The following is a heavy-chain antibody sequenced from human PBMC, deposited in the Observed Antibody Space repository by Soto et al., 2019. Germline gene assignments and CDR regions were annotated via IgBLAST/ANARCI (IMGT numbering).Heavy chain of an antibody. V-gene: IGHV4-59*08. D-gene: IGHD2-21*01. CDR3: ARHGGDVVMVRD. J-gene: IGHJ4*02. Sequence: QVKLQESGRGLVKPSETLSLSCTVSGGSLGDVYWTWIRQPPGKEMEWIGYISTTWVTNYSPSLKSRVTMSTDTSKNQFSLNLSSVTAADTAIYFCARHGGDVVMVRDWGQGIQVTVSS. CDR1: GGSLGDVY. CDR2: ISTTWVT.